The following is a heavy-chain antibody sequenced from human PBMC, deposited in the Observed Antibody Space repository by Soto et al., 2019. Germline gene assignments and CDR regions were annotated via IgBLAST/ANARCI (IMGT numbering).Heavy chain of an antibody. CDR2: FIPIFVSA. J-gene: IGHJ4*02. CDR3: ARDVSSDTTGFRGYDL. Sequence: QLHVVKSGAEVKKAGSSEKVSCKASGGTVSSYAITWVRQAPGKGLEWMGVFIPIFVSAHYAPKFQGRITITADESTSTAYMELSGLTSEDTAIYYCARDVSSDTTGFRGYDLWGQGTQVTVSS. V-gene: IGHV1-69*01. CDR1: GGTVSSYA. D-gene: IGHD3-10*01.